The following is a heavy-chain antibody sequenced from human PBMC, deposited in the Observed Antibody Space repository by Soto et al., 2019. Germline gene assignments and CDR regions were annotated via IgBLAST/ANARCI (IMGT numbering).Heavy chain of an antibody. CDR1: GASISRGDSY. V-gene: IGHV4-31*11. J-gene: IGHJ4*02. Sequence: LSLTCAVSGASISRGDSYWSWIRQRPGKGLEWIGYIFHTGSNYYNPSLKSRVTISLDSSNNQFSLKLTSATAADMAVYFSARDPYASSATFFIHFDSWCQGSLVTVSS. CDR3: ARDPYASSATFFIHFDS. CDR2: IFHTGSN. D-gene: IGHD3-16*01.